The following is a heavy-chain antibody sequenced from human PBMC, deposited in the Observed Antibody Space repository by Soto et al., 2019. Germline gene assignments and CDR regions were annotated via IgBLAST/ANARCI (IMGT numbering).Heavy chain of an antibody. CDR1: GGSISSGDYY. Sequence: QVQLQESGPGLVKPSQTLSLTCTVSGGSISSGDYYWSWIRQHPGKGLEWIGYIYYSGSTYYNPSLKSRVTLSVATSNHHSPLKFSSVAAADTAVYYCARDRSGCHPLYYYYGMDVWGQGTTVTVSS. CDR3: ARDRSGCHPLYYYYGMDV. V-gene: IGHV4-31*03. J-gene: IGHJ6*02. D-gene: IGHD3-3*01. CDR2: IYYSGST.